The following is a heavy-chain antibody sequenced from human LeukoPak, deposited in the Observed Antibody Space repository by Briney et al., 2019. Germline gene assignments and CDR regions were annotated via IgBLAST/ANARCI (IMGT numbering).Heavy chain of an antibody. CDR3: ARDVIAVAENWFDP. CDR1: GYTFASYG. CDR2: ISAYNGHI. Sequence: ASMKVSCKASGYTFASYGISWVRQAPGQGLEWMGWISAYNGHIDYAQNFQGRVTMTTDTSTATAYMELRSLRSDDTAVYYCARDVIAVAENWFDPWGQGTLVTVSS. V-gene: IGHV1-18*01. J-gene: IGHJ5*02. D-gene: IGHD6-19*01.